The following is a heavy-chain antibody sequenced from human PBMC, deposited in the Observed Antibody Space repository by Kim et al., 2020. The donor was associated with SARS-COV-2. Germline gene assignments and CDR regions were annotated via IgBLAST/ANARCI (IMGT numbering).Heavy chain of an antibody. Sequence: GGSLRLSCAASGFTFSSYAMHWVRQAPGKGLEWVAVISYDGSNKYYADSVKGRFTISRDNSKNTLYLQMNSLRAEDTAVYYCAQSRDTAMFDPWGQGTLVTVSS. D-gene: IGHD5-18*01. CDR1: GFTFSSYA. V-gene: IGHV3-30*04. CDR3: AQSRDTAMFDP. CDR2: ISYDGSNK. J-gene: IGHJ5*02.